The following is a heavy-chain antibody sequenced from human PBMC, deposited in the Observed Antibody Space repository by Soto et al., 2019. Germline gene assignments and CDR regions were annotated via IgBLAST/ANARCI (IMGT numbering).Heavy chain of an antibody. J-gene: IGHJ5*02. V-gene: IGHV1-18*01. CDR1: GYTFSSYG. Sequence: QVQLVQSGAEVKKPGASVKVSCKASGYTFSSYGISWVRQAPGQGLEWMGRISAYNGKTNYAQKLQGRVTMTTDTSTSTAYMELRSLRSDDTAVYYCARDRGYNWNYGWFDPWGQGTLVTVSS. D-gene: IGHD1-7*01. CDR2: ISAYNGKT. CDR3: ARDRGYNWNYGWFDP.